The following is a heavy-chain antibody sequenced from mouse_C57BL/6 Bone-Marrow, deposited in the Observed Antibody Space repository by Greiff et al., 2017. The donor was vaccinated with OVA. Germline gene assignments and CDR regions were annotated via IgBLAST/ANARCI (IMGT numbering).Heavy chain of an antibody. CDR2: INYDGSST. CDR3: ALITTERGFAY. D-gene: IGHD1-1*01. Sequence: EVTLVESEGGLVQPGSSMKLSCTASGFTFSDYYMAWVRQVPEKGLEWVANINYDGSSTYYLDSLKSRFIISRDNAKNILYLQMSSLKSEDTATYYCALITTERGFAYWGQGTLVTVSA. J-gene: IGHJ3*01. V-gene: IGHV5-16*01. CDR1: GFTFSDYY.